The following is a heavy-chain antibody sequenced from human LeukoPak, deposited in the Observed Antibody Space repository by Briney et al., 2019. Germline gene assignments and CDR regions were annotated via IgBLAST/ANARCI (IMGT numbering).Heavy chain of an antibody. CDR1: GGSISSNY. Sequence: SETLSLTCTVSGGSISSNYWSWIRQPAGKGLEWIGRVYTSGSTNNNPSLNSRVTMSVDTSKNQISLNLRSVTAADTAVYYCARLYYYGSGRFSAFDIWGQGTMVTVSS. CDR2: VYTSGST. V-gene: IGHV4-4*07. CDR3: ARLYYYGSGRFSAFDI. J-gene: IGHJ3*02. D-gene: IGHD3-10*01.